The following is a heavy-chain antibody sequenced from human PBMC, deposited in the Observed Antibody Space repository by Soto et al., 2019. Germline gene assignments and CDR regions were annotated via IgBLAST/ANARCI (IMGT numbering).Heavy chain of an antibody. CDR2: ISGSGGST. J-gene: IGHJ6*03. CDR3: SKGMRAVNYYMDV. D-gene: IGHD4-17*01. CDR1: GFTFSSYA. Sequence: EVQLLESGGGLVQPGGSLRLSCAASGFTFSSYAMSWVRQAPGKGLEWVSAISGSGGSTYYADSVKGRFTISRDNSKNTLDLQMNSLRAEDTAVYYCSKGMRAVNYYMDVWGKGTTVTVSS. V-gene: IGHV3-23*01.